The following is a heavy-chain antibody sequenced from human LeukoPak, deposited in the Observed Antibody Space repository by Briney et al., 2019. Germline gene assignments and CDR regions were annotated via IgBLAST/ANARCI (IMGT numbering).Heavy chain of an antibody. CDR3: ARVGPVTTVFYYYMDV. V-gene: IGHV3-48*04. CDR2: ISSSGSTI. CDR1: GFTFSTYA. Sequence: PGGSLRLSCEASGFTFSTYAMSWVRQAPGKGLEWVSYISSSGSTIYYADSVKGRFTISRDNAKNSLYLQMNSLRAEDTAVYYCARVGPVTTVFYYYMDVWGKGTTVTVSS. J-gene: IGHJ6*03. D-gene: IGHD4-17*01.